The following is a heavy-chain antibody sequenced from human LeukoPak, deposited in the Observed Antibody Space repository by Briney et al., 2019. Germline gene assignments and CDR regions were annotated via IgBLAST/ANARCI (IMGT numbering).Heavy chain of an antibody. CDR1: GGSISSSSYY. CDR2: IYYSGST. Sequence: SETLSLTCTVSGGSISSSSYYWGWIRQPPGKGLEWIGSIYYSGSTYYNPSLKSRVTISVDTSKNQFSLKLSSVTAADTAVYYCARGHIVVVFIDYWGQGTMVTVSS. V-gene: IGHV4-39*07. D-gene: IGHD3-22*01. CDR3: ARGHIVVVFIDY. J-gene: IGHJ3*01.